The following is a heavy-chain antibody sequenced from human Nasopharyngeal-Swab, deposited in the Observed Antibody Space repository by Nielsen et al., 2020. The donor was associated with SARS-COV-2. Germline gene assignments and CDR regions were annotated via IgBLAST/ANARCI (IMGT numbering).Heavy chain of an antibody. D-gene: IGHD3-16*02. V-gene: IGHV3-33*05. Sequence: GESLKISCAASGFTFSSYGMHWVRQAPGKGLEWVAVITYDGSNKYYADSVKGRFTISRDNSKNTLYLQMNSLRAEDTAVYYCTKKTVGTYPFDYWGQGTLVTLSS. J-gene: IGHJ4*02. CDR1: GFTFSSYG. CDR3: TKKTVGTYPFDY. CDR2: ITYDGSNK.